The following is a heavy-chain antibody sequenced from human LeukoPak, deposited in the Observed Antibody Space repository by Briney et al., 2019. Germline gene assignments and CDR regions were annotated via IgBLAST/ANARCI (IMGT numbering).Heavy chain of an antibody. CDR1: HYSNSSNYY. Sequence: PSETLSLTCTVSHYSNSSNYYWGWIRQPPGKGLEWIGSIYHSGSTYYNPSLKSRVTISVDTSKNQFSLKLTSATAADTAVYYCARSSGYMSYWGQGTLVSVSS. D-gene: IGHD3-22*01. V-gene: IGHV4-38-2*02. CDR2: IYHSGST. CDR3: ARSSGYMSY. J-gene: IGHJ4*02.